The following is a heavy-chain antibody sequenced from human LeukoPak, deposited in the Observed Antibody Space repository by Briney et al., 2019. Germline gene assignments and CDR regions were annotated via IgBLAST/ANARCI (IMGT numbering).Heavy chain of an antibody. CDR1: GGSISSSSYY. CDR3: ARQSYYYDSRGYYYDY. D-gene: IGHD3-22*01. J-gene: IGHJ4*02. Sequence: SETLSLTCTVSGGSISSSSYYWGWIRQPPGKGLEWIGSIYYSGSTYYNPSLKGRVTISVDTSKNQFSLKLSSVTAADTAMYYCARQSYYYDSRGYYYDYWGQGTLVTVSS. CDR2: IYYSGST. V-gene: IGHV4-39*01.